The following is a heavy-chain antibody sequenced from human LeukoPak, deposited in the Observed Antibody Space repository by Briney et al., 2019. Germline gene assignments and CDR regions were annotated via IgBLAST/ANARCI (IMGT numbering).Heavy chain of an antibody. CDR2: ISYDGSNK. CDR1: GFTFSSYA. D-gene: IGHD4-17*01. V-gene: IGHV3-30-3*01. J-gene: IGHJ3*02. Sequence: GGSLRLSCAASGFTFSSYAMHWVRQAPGKGLEWVAVISYDGSNKYYADSVKGRFTISRDNSKNTLYLQMNSLRAEDTAVYYCARDLLATVTNHDAFDIWGQGTMVTVSS. CDR3: ARDLLATVTNHDAFDI.